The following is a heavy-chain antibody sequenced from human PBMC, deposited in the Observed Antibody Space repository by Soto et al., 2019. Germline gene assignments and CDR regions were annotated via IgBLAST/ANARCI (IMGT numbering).Heavy chain of an antibody. Sequence: QVQLVQSGAEVKKPGSSVKVSCKASGGAFNNYIFDWVRQAPGQGLEWMGGIIPMFGTPKYAQTFLDRITISADVSTGTAYMELTSLRFDDTAVYYCARGRDQPPVGLYFDSWGEGTRVTVSS. CDR2: IIPMFGTP. CDR1: GGAFNNYI. V-gene: IGHV1-69*01. CDR3: ARGRDQPPVGLYFDS. J-gene: IGHJ4*02. D-gene: IGHD1-26*01.